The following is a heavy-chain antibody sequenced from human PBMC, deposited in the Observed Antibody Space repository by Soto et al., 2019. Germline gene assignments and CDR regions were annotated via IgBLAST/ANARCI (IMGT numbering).Heavy chain of an antibody. V-gene: IGHV1-18*04. CDR3: ARDRDYSYDNSDNYHYHSAMDV. D-gene: IGHD3-22*01. Sequence: QVQLVQSGTEVKKPGASVKVSCKASGYTFTNYAISWVRQAPGQGLEWMGWISAYRDRTNNAQNLQGRVTMTTDTATGTDYMEVRRLRSDDTAVYYCARDRDYSYDNSDNYHYHSAMDVGGQLTTVTIS. CDR1: GYTFTNYA. CDR2: ISAYRDRT. J-gene: IGHJ6*02.